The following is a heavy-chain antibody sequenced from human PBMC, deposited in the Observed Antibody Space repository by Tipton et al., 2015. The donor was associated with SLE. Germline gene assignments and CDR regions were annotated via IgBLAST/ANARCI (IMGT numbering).Heavy chain of an antibody. CDR1: GGSLSSYNQY. CDR2: LYHSGDT. D-gene: IGHD6-13*01. J-gene: IGHJ4*02. CDR3: ARRRGSSWYEDYFDY. V-gene: IGHV4-39*07. Sequence: TLSLTCTVSGGSLSSYNQYWGWIRQPPGKGLEYMASLYHSGDTYYNPSLKSRLTISVDTSKNQFSLKLSSVTAADTALYYCARRRGSSWYEDYFDYWGQGTLVTVSS.